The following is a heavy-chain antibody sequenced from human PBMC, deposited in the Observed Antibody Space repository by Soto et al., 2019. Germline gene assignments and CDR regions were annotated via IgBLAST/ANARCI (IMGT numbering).Heavy chain of an antibody. D-gene: IGHD3-16*01. Sequence: EVQLVETGGGLIQPGGSLRLSCAASGFTVSSNYMNWVRQAPGKGLEWVSVIFSGGNTYYADSVKARFTISRDNSKNMLYLEMNSLKADDTGVYYCARDVGGGYYDYWGQGTLVTVSS. CDR3: ARDVGGGYYDY. CDR2: IFSGGNT. CDR1: GFTVSSNY. J-gene: IGHJ4*02. V-gene: IGHV3-53*02.